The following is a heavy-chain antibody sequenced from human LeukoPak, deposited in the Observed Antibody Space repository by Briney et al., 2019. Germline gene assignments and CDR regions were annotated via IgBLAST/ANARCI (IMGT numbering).Heavy chain of an antibody. Sequence: SETLSLTCTVSGGSVSSGSYYWSWIRQPPGKGLEWIGYIYYSGSTNYNPSLKSRVTISVDTSKNQFSLKLSSVTAADTAVYYCARVGSGWYRDFDYWGQGTLVTVSS. D-gene: IGHD6-19*01. CDR2: IYYSGST. CDR3: ARVGSGWYRDFDY. CDR1: GGSVSSGSYY. J-gene: IGHJ4*02. V-gene: IGHV4-61*01.